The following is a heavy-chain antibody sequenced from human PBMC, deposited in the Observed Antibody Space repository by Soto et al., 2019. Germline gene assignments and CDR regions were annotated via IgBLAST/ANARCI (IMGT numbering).Heavy chain of an antibody. V-gene: IGHV3-21*01. CDR1: GFTFSRYS. CDR3: ARDGPSDAFDI. CDR2: ISSSSSYI. Sequence: PGGSLRLAWAASGFTFSRYSMSRVRQAPGKGLEWVSSISSSSSYIYYADSVKGRSTISRDNAKNSLYLQMNSLRAEDTAVYYCARDGPSDAFDIWGQGTMVTVSS. J-gene: IGHJ3*02.